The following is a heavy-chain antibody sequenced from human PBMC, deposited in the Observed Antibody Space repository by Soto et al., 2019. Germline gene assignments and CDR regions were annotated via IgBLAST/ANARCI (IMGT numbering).Heavy chain of an antibody. CDR3: ARCMGYDDSGRFDPTFDR. Sequence: PSETLSLTCSVSGDSMNSEYWTWIRQTPGKGLEWIGYIFPTGTTNYNPSLKSRVIRSVDRSKNQFSLDLFSVTAADTAIYYCARCMGYDDSGRFDPTFDRWGQGTRVTVSA. CDR1: GDSMNSEY. J-gene: IGHJ4*02. V-gene: IGHV4-4*09. CDR2: IFPTGTT. D-gene: IGHD3-22*01.